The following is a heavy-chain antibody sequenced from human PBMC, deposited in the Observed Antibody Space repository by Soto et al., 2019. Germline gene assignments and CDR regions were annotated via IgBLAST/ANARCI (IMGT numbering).Heavy chain of an antibody. D-gene: IGHD3-3*01. CDR3: ARGFFGVGEDWFDP. Sequence: ASVKVSCKASGYTFTGYYMHWVRQAPGQGLEWMGWINPNSGGTNYAQKFQGWVTMTRDTSISTAYMELSRLRSDDTAVYYCARGFFGVGEDWFDPWGQGTLVTVSS. V-gene: IGHV1-2*04. J-gene: IGHJ5*02. CDR2: INPNSGGT. CDR1: GYTFTGYY.